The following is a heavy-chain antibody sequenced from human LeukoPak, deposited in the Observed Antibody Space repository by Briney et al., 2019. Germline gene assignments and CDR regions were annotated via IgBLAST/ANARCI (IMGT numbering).Heavy chain of an antibody. CDR3: ARHEPYSSSWADFDY. V-gene: IGHV4-59*08. Sequence: SETLSLTCTVSGGSISSYYWSWIRQPPGKGLEGIGYIYYSGSTNYNPSLKSRVTISVDTSKNQFSLKLSSVTAADTAVYYCARHEPYSSSWADFDYWGQGTLVTVSS. D-gene: IGHD6-13*01. CDR2: IYYSGST. CDR1: GGSISSYY. J-gene: IGHJ4*02.